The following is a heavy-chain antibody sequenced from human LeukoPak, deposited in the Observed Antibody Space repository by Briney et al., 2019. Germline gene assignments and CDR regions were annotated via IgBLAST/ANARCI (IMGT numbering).Heavy chain of an antibody. D-gene: IGHD6-13*01. CDR2: ISAYNGNT. CDR3: ARGDKGSWYYYYGMDV. J-gene: IGHJ6*02. V-gene: IGHV1-18*01. CDR1: GYTFTSYG. Sequence: ASVKVSCKASGYTFTSYGISWVRQAPGQGLEWMGWISAYNGNTNYAQKFQGRVTMTRNTSISTAYIELSSLRSEDTAVYYCARGDKGSWYYYYGMDVWGQGTTVTVSS.